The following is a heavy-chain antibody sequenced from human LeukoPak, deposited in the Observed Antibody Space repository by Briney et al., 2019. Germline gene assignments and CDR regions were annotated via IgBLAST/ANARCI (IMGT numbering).Heavy chain of an antibody. J-gene: IGHJ4*02. Sequence: ASVKVSCKASGYTFTSYAMNWVRQAPGQGLEWMGWINTNTGNPTYAQGFTGRFVFSLDTSVSTAYLQISSLKAEDTAVYYCARDDDRSGYYYNFDYWGQGTLVTVSS. CDR1: GYTFTSYA. V-gene: IGHV7-4-1*02. D-gene: IGHD3-22*01. CDR3: ARDDDRSGYYYNFDY. CDR2: INTNTGNP.